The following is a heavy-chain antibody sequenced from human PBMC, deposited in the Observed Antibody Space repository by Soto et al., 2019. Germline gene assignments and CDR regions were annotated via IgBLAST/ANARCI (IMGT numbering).Heavy chain of an antibody. J-gene: IGHJ4*03. V-gene: IGHV4-61*01. CDR3: ARDFGYFDS. CDR1: GGSFKSGSYS. Sequence: SETLSLTCTVSGGSFKSGSYSWSWIRQPPGKGLEWIGYVYHTGRTSYNPSLKSRVSISIDTSKNHFSLNLDSVTAAATAVYFCARDFGYFDSWGPGTLVTVSS. CDR2: VYHTGRT. D-gene: IGHD3-3*01.